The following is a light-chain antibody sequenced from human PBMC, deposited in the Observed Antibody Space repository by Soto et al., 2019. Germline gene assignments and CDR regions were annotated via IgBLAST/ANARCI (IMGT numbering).Light chain of an antibody. V-gene: IGKV3-11*01. Sequence: PGERAPLSCWASETVATNLAWYQQRPGQAPRLLISGASTRAAGISDRFRGSGSGTEFTLTISSLEPEDFAVYFCQQRTNWLFGQGTRLEI. CDR2: GAS. CDR1: ETVATN. CDR3: QQRTNWL. J-gene: IGKJ5*01.